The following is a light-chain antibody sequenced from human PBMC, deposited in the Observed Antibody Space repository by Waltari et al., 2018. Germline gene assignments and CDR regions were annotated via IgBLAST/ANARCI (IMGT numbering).Light chain of an antibody. CDR3: QQYYTTLPYT. J-gene: IGKJ2*01. CDR2: CAA. V-gene: IGKV4-1*01. Sequence: DIVMTQSPYSLAVSLGERATINCKSSQSVLYSTNNKNYLAWYQQKQGQPPKLLMYCAATRESGVPDRFSGSGCGTDFTLTISSLQAEDVAVYYCQQYYTTLPYTFGQGTKLEIK. CDR1: QSVLYSTNNKNY.